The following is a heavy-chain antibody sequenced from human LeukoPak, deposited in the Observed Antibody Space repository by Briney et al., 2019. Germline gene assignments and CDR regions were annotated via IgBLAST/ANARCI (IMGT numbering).Heavy chain of an antibody. V-gene: IGHV1-2*02. CDR3: ARRVGATCGWFDP. D-gene: IGHD1-26*01. J-gene: IGHJ5*02. CDR1: GYTFTGYY. Sequence: ASVKVSCKASGYTFTGYYMHWVRQAPGQGLEWMGWINPNSGGTNYAQKFQGRVTMTRDTSISTAYMELSRLRSDDTAVYYCARRVGATCGWFDPWGQGTLVTVSS. CDR2: INPNSGGT.